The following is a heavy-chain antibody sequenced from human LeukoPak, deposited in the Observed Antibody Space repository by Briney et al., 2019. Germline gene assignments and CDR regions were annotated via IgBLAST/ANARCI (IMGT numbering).Heavy chain of an antibody. CDR1: GFTFSNYW. CDR3: ARAHCSGGSCLSV. D-gene: IGHD2-15*01. Sequence: GGSLRLSCAASGFTFSNYWMTWFRQTPGKDLEWVGDIKYDGSEKYYVDSVKGRFTISRDNAKNSLYLHMNSLRAEDTAVYYCARAHCSGGSCLSVWGQGTLVTVSS. J-gene: IGHJ4*02. V-gene: IGHV3-7*01. CDR2: IKYDGSEK.